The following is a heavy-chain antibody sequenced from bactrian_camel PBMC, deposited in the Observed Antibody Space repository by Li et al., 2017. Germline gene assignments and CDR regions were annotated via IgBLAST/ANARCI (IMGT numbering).Heavy chain of an antibody. CDR1: EYTYTGTC. J-gene: IGHJ4*01. D-gene: IGHD1*01. Sequence: VQLVESGGGSVQAGGSLRLACVATEYTYTGTCMAWFRQVSGKQREAIAAIDSDGSISYDEVVVKGRFTISKDNTKTTLCLQMNSLKPEDTAMYYCAADKCDDWKVAGASYKYWGQGTQVTVS. CDR2: IDSDGSIS. V-gene: IGHV3S31*01. CDR3: AADKCDDWKVAGASYKY.